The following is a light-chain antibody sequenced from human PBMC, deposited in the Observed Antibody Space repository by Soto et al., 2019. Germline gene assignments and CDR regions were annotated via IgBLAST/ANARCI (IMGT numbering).Light chain of an antibody. CDR2: EVS. V-gene: IGLV2-8*01. Sequence: QSVLTQPPSASGSFGQSVTISCTGTSSDVGGYNYVSWYQQHPGKAPKLMIYEVSERPSGVPDRFSGSKSGNTASLTVSGLQADDEADYYCSSYTSSSTRVFGTGTKVTVL. CDR3: SSYTSSSTRV. CDR1: SSDVGGYNY. J-gene: IGLJ1*01.